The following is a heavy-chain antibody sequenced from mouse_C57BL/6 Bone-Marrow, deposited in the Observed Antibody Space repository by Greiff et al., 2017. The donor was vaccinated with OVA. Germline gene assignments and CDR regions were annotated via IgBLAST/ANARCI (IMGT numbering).Heavy chain of an antibody. CDR1: GYTFTSYG. D-gene: IGHD1-1*01. Sequence: QVQLKESGAELARPGASVKLSCKASGYTFTSYGISWVKQRTGQGLEWIGEIYPRSGNTYYNEKFKGKATLTADKSSSTAYMELRSLTSEDSAVYFCARSNYVKGFDYWGQGTTLTVSS. CDR3: ARSNYVKGFDY. J-gene: IGHJ2*01. V-gene: IGHV1-81*01. CDR2: IYPRSGNT.